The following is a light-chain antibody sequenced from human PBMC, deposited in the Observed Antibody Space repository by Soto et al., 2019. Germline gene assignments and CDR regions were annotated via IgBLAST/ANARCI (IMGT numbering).Light chain of an antibody. CDR1: QSVRSY. Sequence: ESMLTQSPATLSLSPGERATLSCRASQSVRSYLAWYQQKPGQAPRLLIYDAYNRAPGIPARFSGSGSGTDFTLTISSLEPDDFAVYYCQQRSSWPRITFGQGTRLEIK. V-gene: IGKV3-11*01. CDR2: DAY. CDR3: QQRSSWPRIT. J-gene: IGKJ5*01.